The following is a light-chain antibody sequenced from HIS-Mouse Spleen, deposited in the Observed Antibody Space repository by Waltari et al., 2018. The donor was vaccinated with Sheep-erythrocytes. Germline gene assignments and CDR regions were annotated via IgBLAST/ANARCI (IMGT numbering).Light chain of an antibody. CDR1: SSDVGGYNY. CDR3: CSYAGSYNHV. V-gene: IGLV2-11*01. J-gene: IGLJ1*01. Sequence: QSALTQPRSVSGSPGQSVTISCTGTSSDVGGYNYVSWYQQHPGKAPKLLIYDVSKRPSGVPDSFSGSKSGNTASMTISGRQAEDEADYYCCSYAGSYNHVFATGTKVTVL. CDR2: DVS.